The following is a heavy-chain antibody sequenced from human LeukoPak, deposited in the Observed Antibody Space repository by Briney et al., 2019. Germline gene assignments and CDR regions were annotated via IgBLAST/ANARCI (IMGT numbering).Heavy chain of an antibody. Sequence: SETLSLTCAVYGGSFSGYYWSWIRQPPGKGLEWIGEINHSGSTNYNPSLKSRVTISVDTSKNQFSLKLSSVTAADTALYYCARGFYDFWSGYYGYFDYWGQGTLVTVSS. D-gene: IGHD3-3*01. CDR3: ARGFYDFWSGYYGYFDY. V-gene: IGHV4-34*01. J-gene: IGHJ4*02. CDR1: GGSFSGYY. CDR2: INHSGST.